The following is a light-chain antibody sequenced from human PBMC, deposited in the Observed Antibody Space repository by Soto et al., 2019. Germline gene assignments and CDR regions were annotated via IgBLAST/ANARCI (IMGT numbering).Light chain of an antibody. Sequence: DIQVSQSPSSLSASIGDRVTITCPASQNITNNLSWYQQKPGKAPELLIYAASTLQSGVPSRFSGSGSGTDFTLTISCLQSEDFATYYCQQDYSFPWTFGRGTKVDIK. CDR2: AAS. CDR1: QNITNN. J-gene: IGKJ1*01. V-gene: IGKV1-39*01. CDR3: QQDYSFPWT.